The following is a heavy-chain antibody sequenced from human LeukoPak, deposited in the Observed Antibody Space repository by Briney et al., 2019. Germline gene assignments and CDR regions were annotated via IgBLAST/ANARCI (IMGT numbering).Heavy chain of an antibody. J-gene: IGHJ4*02. CDR1: GGSISSYY. D-gene: IGHD3-22*01. CDR2: IFYSGST. V-gene: IGHV4-59*08. Sequence: AEPLSLPCTVCGGSISSYYWSWIRQPPGKGLEWIGYIFYSGSTNYNPSLKSRVTISVDTSKNQFSLKLSSVTAADTAVYYCARHGGVSSGALVWGRGTLVTVSS. CDR3: ARHGGVSSGALV.